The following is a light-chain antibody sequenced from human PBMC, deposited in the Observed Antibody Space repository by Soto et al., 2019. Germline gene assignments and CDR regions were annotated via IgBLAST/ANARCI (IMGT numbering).Light chain of an antibody. CDR3: QQYNTYPLT. CDR1: QDISRW. Sequence: DIQMTQSPSSLSASLGDRVTITCRASQDISRWLAWYQLKPEKAPVSLIYEASILQSGVPSRFSGSGSGTDFTLTISSLQPDDFATYYCQQYNTYPLTFGGGTTVEIK. CDR2: EAS. V-gene: IGKV1D-16*01. J-gene: IGKJ4*01.